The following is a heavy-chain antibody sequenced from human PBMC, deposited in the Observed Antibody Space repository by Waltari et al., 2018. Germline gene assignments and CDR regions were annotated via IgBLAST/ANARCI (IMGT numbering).Heavy chain of an antibody. CDR3: ARAQLTMARNLDL. CDR1: GFTFSSYW. Sequence: EVQLVESGGGLVQPGGSLGLSCVTSGFTFSSYWMHWVRQVPGKGLVWVQLINSDGITTSYADSVKGRFTISRDNAKNTLYLQMNSLRADDTSVYYCARAQLTMARNLDLWGRGTLVTVSS. V-gene: IGHV3-74*01. J-gene: IGHJ2*01. D-gene: IGHD3-10*01. CDR2: INSDGITT.